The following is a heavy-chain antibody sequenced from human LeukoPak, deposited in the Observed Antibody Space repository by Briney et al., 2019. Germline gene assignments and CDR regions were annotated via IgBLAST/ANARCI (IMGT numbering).Heavy chain of an antibody. CDR2: LFSSGIISGNT. D-gene: IGHD3-22*01. CDR3: ARDRYYYDSSSYFSAFDT. J-gene: IGHJ3*02. V-gene: IGHV4-4*07. Sequence: SETLSLTCSVSGGPISSYHWRWIPQPPGKGLEWIGRLFSSGIISGNTNYNPSVKSRVTMSVDSSKNQFSLKLRSVTAADTAVYYCARDRYYYDSSSYFSAFDTWGQGTMVTVSS. CDR1: GGPISSYH.